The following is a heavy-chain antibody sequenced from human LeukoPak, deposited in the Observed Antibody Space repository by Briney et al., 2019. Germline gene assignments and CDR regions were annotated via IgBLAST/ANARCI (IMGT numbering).Heavy chain of an antibody. CDR1: GYTFTSYA. CDR2: INTNTGNP. D-gene: IGHD6-19*01. J-gene: IGHJ6*02. CDR3: ARVRPREQWLVRYYYGMDV. Sequence: GASVTVSFTASGYTFTSYAMNWVRQAPGQGLEWMGWINTNTGNPTYAQGFTGRFVFSLDTSVSTAYLQISSLKAEDTAVYYCARVRPREQWLVRYYYGMDVWGQGTTVTVSS. V-gene: IGHV7-4-1*02.